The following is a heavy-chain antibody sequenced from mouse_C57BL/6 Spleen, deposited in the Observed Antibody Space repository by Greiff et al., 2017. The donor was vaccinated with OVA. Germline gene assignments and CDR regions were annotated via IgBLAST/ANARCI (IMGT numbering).Heavy chain of an antibody. CDR1: GFTFSSYA. CDR3: TRGPGSSYDYAMDY. CDR2: ISSGGDYI. Sequence: EVQLVESGEGLAKPGGSLKLSCAASGFTFSSYAMSWVRQTPEKRLEWVAYISSGGDYIYYADTVKGRFTISRDNARNTLYLQMSSLKSEDTAMYYCTRGPGSSYDYAMDYWGQGTSVTVSS. V-gene: IGHV5-9-1*02. D-gene: IGHD1-1*01. J-gene: IGHJ4*01.